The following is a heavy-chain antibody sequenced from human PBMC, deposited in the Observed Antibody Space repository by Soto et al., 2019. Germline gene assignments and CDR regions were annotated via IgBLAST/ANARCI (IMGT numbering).Heavy chain of an antibody. J-gene: IGHJ4*02. Sequence: SGPTLVKPTQTLTLTCTFSGFSLSTSGVGVGWIRQPPGKALEWLALIYWNDDKRYSPSLKSRLTITKDTSKNQVVLTMTNMDPVDTATYYCAHSYCSGGSCYSYFDYWGQGTLVTVSS. CDR2: IYWNDDK. D-gene: IGHD2-15*01. V-gene: IGHV2-5*01. CDR3: AHSYCSGGSCYSYFDY. CDR1: GFSLSTSGVG.